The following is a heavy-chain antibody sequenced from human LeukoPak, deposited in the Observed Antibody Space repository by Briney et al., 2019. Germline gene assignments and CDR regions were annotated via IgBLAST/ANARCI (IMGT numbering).Heavy chain of an antibody. V-gene: IGHV1-18*01. Sequence: ASVKVSCKASGYTFTSYGISWVRQAPGQGLEWMGWISAYNGNTNYAQKLQGRVTMTTDTSTSTAYMELRSLRSDDTAVYYCARDWYYYDSSGYAGDAFDIWGQGTMVTVSS. CDR1: GYTFTSYG. CDR3: ARDWYYYDSSGYAGDAFDI. D-gene: IGHD3-22*01. CDR2: ISAYNGNT. J-gene: IGHJ3*02.